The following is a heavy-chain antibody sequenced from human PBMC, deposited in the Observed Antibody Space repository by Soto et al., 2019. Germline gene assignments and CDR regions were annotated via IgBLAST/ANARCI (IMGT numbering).Heavy chain of an antibody. J-gene: IGHJ3*02. D-gene: IGHD3-10*01. V-gene: IGHV4-59*08. CDR2: IYYSGST. Sequence: SETLSLTCTFSGSSTSSYSWSWIRQPPGKGLEWIGFIYYSGSTNYNPSLRSRVTISVDTSRNNCSLKVTSVTAADTAVYYCARHGGITMVRGVLTAFDIWGQGTMVTVSS. CDR1: GSSTSSYS. CDR3: ARHGGITMVRGVLTAFDI.